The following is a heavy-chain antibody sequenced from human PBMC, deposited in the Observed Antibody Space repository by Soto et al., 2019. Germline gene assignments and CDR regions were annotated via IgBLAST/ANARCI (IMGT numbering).Heavy chain of an antibody. J-gene: IGHJ4*02. D-gene: IGHD3-10*01. CDR1: GGSISSSSYY. Sequence: PSETLSLTCTFSGGSISSSSYYWGWIRQPPGKGLEWIGSIYYSGSTYYTPSLKSRVTISVDTSKNQFSLKLSSVTATDTAVYYCARARSASGSLYFDYWGQGTLVTVSS. V-gene: IGHV4-39*01. CDR3: ARARSASGSLYFDY. CDR2: IYYSGST.